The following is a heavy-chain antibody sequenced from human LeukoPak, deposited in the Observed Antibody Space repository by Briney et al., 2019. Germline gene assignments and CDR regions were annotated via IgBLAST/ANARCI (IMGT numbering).Heavy chain of an antibody. Sequence: GGSLRLSCAASGYAFSVYATSWLRQPPGKGLEWVSTIIAISGSTSYAACVRGRFTISRDNPKHTLSLQLNTVRADDTATYYCAKPISGGLAVTADWFHPWGQGTLVVVSS. CDR2: IIAISGST. J-gene: IGHJ5*01. D-gene: IGHD2-21*02. V-gene: IGHV3-23*01. CDR1: GYAFSVYA. CDR3: AKPISGGLAVTADWFHP.